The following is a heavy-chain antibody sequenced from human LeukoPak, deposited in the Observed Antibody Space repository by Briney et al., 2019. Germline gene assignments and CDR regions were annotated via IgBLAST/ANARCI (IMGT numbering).Heavy chain of an antibody. CDR2: ISGSGGST. J-gene: IGHJ1*01. D-gene: IGHD2-2*01. CDR3: TARYCRSTSCYGEYFQR. Sequence: PGGSLRLSCAASGFTFSSYAMSWVRQAPGKGLEWVSAISGSGGSTYYADSVKGRFTISRDNSKNTLYLQMNSLRAEDTAVYYCTARYCRSTSCYGEYFQRWGQGTLVTVSS. CDR1: GFTFSSYA. V-gene: IGHV3-23*01.